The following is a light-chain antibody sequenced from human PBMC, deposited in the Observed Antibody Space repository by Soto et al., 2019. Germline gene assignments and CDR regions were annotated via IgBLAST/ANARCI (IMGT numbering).Light chain of an antibody. CDR3: QSFDSGLGGSV. Sequence: QSVLTQPHSVSAAPGRRVPIPGTGTSSSIGAGYNVTWYQQLPGAPPKILIFVSSHRPSGVPDRFSGSKAGTSASLAITGLQAEDEAFYFCQSFDSGLGGSVFGGGTKLTVL. V-gene: IGLV1-40*01. CDR2: VSS. CDR1: SSSIGAGYN. J-gene: IGLJ3*02.